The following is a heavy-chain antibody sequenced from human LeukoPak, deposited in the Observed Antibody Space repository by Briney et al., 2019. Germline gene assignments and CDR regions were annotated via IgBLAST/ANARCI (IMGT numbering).Heavy chain of an antibody. CDR3: TRTGIGVAARPGYYYGMDV. V-gene: IGHV3-73*01. Sequence: PGGSPKLSCAASGFTVSDSTMPWVRQASGKGLEWVGRIRSKANSYATAYAASVKGRFTISRDDSKNTAYLQMNSLKIEDTAAYYCTRTGIGVAARPGYYYGMDVWGQGTTVTVSS. CDR1: GFTVSDST. J-gene: IGHJ6*02. D-gene: IGHD6-6*01. CDR2: IRSKANSYAT.